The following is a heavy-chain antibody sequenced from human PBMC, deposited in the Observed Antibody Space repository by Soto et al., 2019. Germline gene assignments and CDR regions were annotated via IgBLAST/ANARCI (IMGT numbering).Heavy chain of an antibody. CDR2: IYYSGST. J-gene: IGHJ5*02. V-gene: IGHV4-31*03. CDR3: ARTFGLWFGGVKQGTWFDP. CDR1: GGSISSGGYY. Sequence: SETLSLTCTVSGGSISSGGYYWSWIRQHPGKGLEWIGYIYYSGSTYYNPSLKSRVTISVDTSKNQFSLKLSSVTAADTAVYYCARTFGLWFGGVKQGTWFDPWGQGTLVTVSS. D-gene: IGHD3-10*01.